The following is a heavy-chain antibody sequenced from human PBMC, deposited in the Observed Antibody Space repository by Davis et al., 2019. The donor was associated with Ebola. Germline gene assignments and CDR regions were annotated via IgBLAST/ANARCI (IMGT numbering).Heavy chain of an antibody. V-gene: IGHV1-69*13. Sequence: AASVKVSCKASGGTFSSYAISWVRQAPGQGLEWMGGIIPIFGTANYAQKFQGRVTITADESTSTAYMELSSLRSEDTAVYYCARDRQPRTSWFDPWGQGTLVTVSS. J-gene: IGHJ5*02. CDR3: ARDRQPRTSWFDP. D-gene: IGHD3-3*01. CDR1: GGTFSSYA. CDR2: IIPIFGTA.